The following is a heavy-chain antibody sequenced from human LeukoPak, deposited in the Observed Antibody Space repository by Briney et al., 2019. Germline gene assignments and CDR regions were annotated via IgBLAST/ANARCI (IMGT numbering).Heavy chain of an antibody. J-gene: IGHJ4*02. CDR3: ARHSDSYGDRGPGY. D-gene: IGHD5-18*01. V-gene: IGHV4-39*01. Sequence: PSETLSLTCSVSGDSISSSSYYWGWIRQPPGKGLEWIGSIYYTGSTYCNPSLKSRVTISVDTSKNQFSLRLNSVTAADTAVYYCARHSDSYGDRGPGYWGQGTLVTVSS. CDR1: GDSISSSSYY. CDR2: IYYTGST.